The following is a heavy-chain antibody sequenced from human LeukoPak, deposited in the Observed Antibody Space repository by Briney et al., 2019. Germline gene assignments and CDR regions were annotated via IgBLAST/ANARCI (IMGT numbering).Heavy chain of an antibody. CDR2: LSSSGNA. Sequence: GGSLILSCAASGLSFSDHEMNWVRPAPGKGLEWVSYLSSSGNAYYADSVKGRFTISRDNPKNSLYLQMTSLRADDTAVYYCASGRGSYSPDYWGQGTLVTVSS. V-gene: IGHV3-48*03. CDR3: ASGRGSYSPDY. D-gene: IGHD1-26*01. CDR1: GLSFSDHE. J-gene: IGHJ4*02.